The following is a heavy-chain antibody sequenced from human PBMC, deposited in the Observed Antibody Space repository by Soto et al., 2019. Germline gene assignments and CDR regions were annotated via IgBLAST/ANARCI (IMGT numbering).Heavy chain of an antibody. J-gene: IGHJ4*02. CDR2: ISSSSSYI. CDR1: GFTFSSYS. D-gene: IGHD6-13*01. V-gene: IGHV3-21*01. CDR3: ATRQAYSSSWYSGGEPLDY. Sequence: PGGSLRLSCAASGFTFSSYSMNWVRQAPGKGLEWVSSISSSSSYIYYADSVKGRFTISRDNAKNSLYLQMNSLRDEDTAVYDCATRQAYSSSWYSGGEPLDYWGQGTLVTVSS.